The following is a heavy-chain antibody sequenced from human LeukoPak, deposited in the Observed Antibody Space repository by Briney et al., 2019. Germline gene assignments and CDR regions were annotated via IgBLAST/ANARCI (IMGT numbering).Heavy chain of an antibody. V-gene: IGHV3-74*01. J-gene: IGHJ4*02. CDR1: GFTFSDDW. Sequence: GGSLRLSCAVSGFTFSDDWMHWVRQAPGKGLVWVSRISSDGTTTNYADSVKGRFTISRDNAKNTLYLQMDSLRAEDTAVYYCAGRWSFDYWVQGTLVTVSS. CDR3: AGRWSFDY. CDR2: ISSDGTTT. D-gene: IGHD2-15*01.